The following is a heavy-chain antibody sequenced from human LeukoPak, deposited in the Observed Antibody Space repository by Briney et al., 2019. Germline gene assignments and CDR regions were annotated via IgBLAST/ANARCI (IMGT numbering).Heavy chain of an antibody. CDR1: GGSINSTRYY. Sequence: SETLSLTCTVSGGSINSTRYYWGWIRQPPGKGLEWIGSIYYSGDTHYNPSLRSRGTISVDTSKNQFSLRMHSMTAADTSFYYCATGSMTTRYYYYFHMDVWGPGTTVTVSS. CDR2: IYYSGDT. V-gene: IGHV4-39*01. CDR3: ATGSMTTRYYYYFHMDV. D-gene: IGHD4-11*01. J-gene: IGHJ6*03.